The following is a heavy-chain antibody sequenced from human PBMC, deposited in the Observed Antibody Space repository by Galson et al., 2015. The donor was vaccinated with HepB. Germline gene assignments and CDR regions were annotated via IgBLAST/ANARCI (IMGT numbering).Heavy chain of an antibody. J-gene: IGHJ3*02. CDR3: ARVAYCGGDCYSDDAFDI. Sequence: CAISGDSVSSNSAAWNRIRQSPSRGLEWLGRTYYRSKWYNDYAVSVKSRITINPDTSKNQFSLQLNSVTPEDTAVYYCARVAYCGGDCYSDDAFDIWGQGTMVTVSS. CDR1: GDSVSSNSAA. D-gene: IGHD2-21*02. V-gene: IGHV6-1*01. CDR2: TYYRSKWYN.